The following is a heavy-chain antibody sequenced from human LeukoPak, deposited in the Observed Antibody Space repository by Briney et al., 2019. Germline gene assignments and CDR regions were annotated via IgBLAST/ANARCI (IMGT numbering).Heavy chain of an antibody. CDR1: GGSISSYY. CDR2: IYTSGST. CDR3: ARDIRGGSYYYYYYYMDV. Sequence: KPSETLSLTCTVSGGSISSYYWSWIRQPAGKGLEWIGRIYTSGSTNYNPSLKSRVTMSVGTSENQFSLKLSSVTAADTAVYYCARDIRGGSYYYYYYYMDVWGKGTTVTISS. D-gene: IGHD1-26*01. V-gene: IGHV4-4*07. J-gene: IGHJ6*03.